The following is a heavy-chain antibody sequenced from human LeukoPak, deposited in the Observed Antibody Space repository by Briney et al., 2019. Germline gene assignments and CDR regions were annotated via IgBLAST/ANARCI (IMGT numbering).Heavy chain of an antibody. J-gene: IGHJ4*02. CDR2: ISSSGSTI. CDR1: GFTFSSYE. Sequence: GGSLRLSCATSGFTFSSYEMNWVRQAPGKGLEWVSYISSSGSTIYYADSVKGRFTISRDNAKNSLYLQMHSLRAEDTAVYYCARDPYSSSWFDYRGQGTLVTVSS. CDR3: ARDPYSSSWFDY. V-gene: IGHV3-48*03. D-gene: IGHD6-13*01.